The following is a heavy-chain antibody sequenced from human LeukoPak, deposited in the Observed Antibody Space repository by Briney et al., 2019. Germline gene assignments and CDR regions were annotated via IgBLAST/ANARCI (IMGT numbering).Heavy chain of an antibody. CDR2: MSFDGKNT. Sequence: GGSLRLSCAASGLTFSSHWMHWVRQAPGKGLDWVAVMSFDGKNTYYADSVKGRFTVSRDNSKNTLYLQMNSLRPEDTAVYYCAREGFYGSGSSPTFYFDYWGQGTLVTVSS. CDR1: GLTFSSHW. CDR3: AREGFYGSGSSPTFYFDY. J-gene: IGHJ4*02. D-gene: IGHD3-10*01. V-gene: IGHV3-30*03.